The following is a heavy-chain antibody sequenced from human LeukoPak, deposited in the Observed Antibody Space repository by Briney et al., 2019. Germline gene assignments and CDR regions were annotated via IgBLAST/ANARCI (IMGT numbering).Heavy chain of an antibody. D-gene: IGHD3-22*01. CDR3: ASPAVPDSSGSQLHHFDY. CDR1: GGSFSGYY. Sequence: SETLSLTCAVYGGSFSGYYWSWIRQPPGKGLGWIGEINHSGSTNYNPSLKSRVTISVDTSKNQFSLKLSSVTAADTAVYYCASPAVPDSSGSQLHHFDYWGQGTLVTVSS. J-gene: IGHJ4*02. CDR2: INHSGST. V-gene: IGHV4-34*01.